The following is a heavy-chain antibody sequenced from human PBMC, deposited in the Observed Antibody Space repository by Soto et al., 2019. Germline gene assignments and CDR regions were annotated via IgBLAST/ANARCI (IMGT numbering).Heavy chain of an antibody. CDR2: ISTYNGDT. D-gene: IGHD5-12*01. CDR1: GYTFTRSG. J-gene: IGHJ6*02. CDR3: AREGVASCYCYGMDV. V-gene: IGHV1-18*01. Sequence: QVQLVQSGAEVKKPGASVKVSCKASGYTFTRSGISWVRQAPGQGLEWMGWISTYNGDTNYAQTFQDRVTMTTDTSTSTAYMELRSLRSDDTAVYYGAREGVASCYCYGMDVWGQGTPVSVSS.